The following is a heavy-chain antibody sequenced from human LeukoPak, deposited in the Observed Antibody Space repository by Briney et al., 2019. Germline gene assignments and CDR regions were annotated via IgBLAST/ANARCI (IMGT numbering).Heavy chain of an antibody. CDR2: ISSSSSYI. CDR1: GFTFSSYS. V-gene: IGHV3-21*01. Sequence: GGSLRLSCAASGFTFSSYSMNWVRQAPGKGLEWVSSISSSSSYIYYADSVKGRFTISRDNAKNSLYLQMNSLSAEDTAVYYCAELGITMIGGVWGKGTTVTISS. J-gene: IGHJ6*04. CDR3: AELGITMIGGV. D-gene: IGHD3-10*02.